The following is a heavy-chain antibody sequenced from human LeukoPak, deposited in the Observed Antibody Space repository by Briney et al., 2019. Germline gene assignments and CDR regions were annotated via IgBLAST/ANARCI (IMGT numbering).Heavy chain of an antibody. CDR2: MSPNSGNT. Sequence: ASVKVSCKASGYTFITYDINWVRQATGQGLEWMGWMSPNSGNTGYAQKFQGRVTMTRNTAMSTAYMELSSLRSEDTAVYYCARDRVTGGGFDYWGQGTLVTVSS. CDR3: ARDRVTGGGFDY. D-gene: IGHD2-21*02. J-gene: IGHJ4*02. V-gene: IGHV1-8*01. CDR1: GYTFITYD.